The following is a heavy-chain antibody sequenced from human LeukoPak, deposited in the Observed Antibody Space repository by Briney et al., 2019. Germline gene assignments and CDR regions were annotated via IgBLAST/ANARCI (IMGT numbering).Heavy chain of an antibody. J-gene: IGHJ4*02. V-gene: IGHV1-46*01. D-gene: IGHD2-21*01. CDR3: ARDKTGDVDY. Sequence: GASVTVSFTASGYTFTSYYMHWVRQAPGQGLEWMGIINPSGGSTSYAQKFQGRVTMTRDTSTSAVYMELSSLRSEDTAVYYCARDKTGDVDYWGQGTLVTVSS. CDR2: INPSGGST. CDR1: GYTFTSYY.